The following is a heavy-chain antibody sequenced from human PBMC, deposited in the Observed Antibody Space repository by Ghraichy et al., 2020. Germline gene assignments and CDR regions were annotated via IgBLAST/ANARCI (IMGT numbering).Heavy chain of an antibody. J-gene: IGHJ6*02. CDR2: ISGSGGTT. V-gene: IGHV3-23*01. Sequence: LSLTCAASGFTFSTYAMTWVRQAPGKGLEWVSVISGSGGTTYYVDSVKGRFTISRDNSKNTLYLQMNSLRAEDTAVYYCAKCPLYYYYHMEVWGQGTTVTVSS. CDR1: GFTFSTYA. CDR3: AKCPLYYYYHMEV.